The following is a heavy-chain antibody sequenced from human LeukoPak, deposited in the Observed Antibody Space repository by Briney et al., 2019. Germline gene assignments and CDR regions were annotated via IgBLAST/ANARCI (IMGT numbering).Heavy chain of an antibody. V-gene: IGHV4-39*01. J-gene: IGHJ2*01. D-gene: IGHD7-27*01. CDR1: GGSISSSSYY. Sequence: SETLSLTCTVSGGSISSSSYYWGWIRQPPGKGLEWIGSIYYSGSTYYNPSLKSRVTISVDTSKNQFSLKLSSVTAADTAVYYCASVPDFQLGTQSHFDLWGRGTLVTVSS. CDR2: IYYSGST. CDR3: ASVPDFQLGTQSHFDL.